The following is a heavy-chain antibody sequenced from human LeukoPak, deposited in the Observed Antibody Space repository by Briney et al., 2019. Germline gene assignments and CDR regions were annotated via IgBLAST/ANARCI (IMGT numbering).Heavy chain of an antibody. Sequence: SETLSLTCTVSGGSISSYFWSWIRRPPGKGLEWIGNIYYIGSTNYNPSLKSRVTITVDPSKNQLSLKLTSVTAADTAVFYCARHLCSGRICYLDYWGQGTLVTVSS. D-gene: IGHD2-15*01. J-gene: IGHJ4*02. CDR2: IYYIGST. V-gene: IGHV4-59*01. CDR3: ARHLCSGRICYLDY. CDR1: GGSISSYF.